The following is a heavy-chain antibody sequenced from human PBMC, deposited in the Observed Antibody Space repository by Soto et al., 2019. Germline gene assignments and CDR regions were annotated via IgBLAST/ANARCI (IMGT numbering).Heavy chain of an antibody. CDR3: AGSLNVLRYFDWSYYYYGMDV. J-gene: IGHJ6*02. CDR2: INSDGSST. D-gene: IGHD3-9*01. CDR1: GFTFSSYW. Sequence: EVQLVESGGGLVQPGGSLRLSCAASGFTFSSYWMHWVRQAPGKGLVWVSRINSDGSSTSYADSVKGRFTIARDNAKNTLYLQMNSLRAEDTAVYYCAGSLNVLRYFDWSYYYYGMDVWGQGTTVTVSS. V-gene: IGHV3-74*01.